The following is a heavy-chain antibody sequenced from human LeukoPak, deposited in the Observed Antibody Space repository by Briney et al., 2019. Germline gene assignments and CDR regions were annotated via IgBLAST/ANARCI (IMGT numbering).Heavy chain of an antibody. D-gene: IGHD2-2*01. J-gene: IGHJ3*02. V-gene: IGHV4-34*01. Sequence: SETLSLTCAVYGGSLSGYYWSWIRQPPGRGLEWIGEINRSGSANYNPSLKSRVTVSVDTSKNQFSLKLSSVTAADTAVYYCARFCSSTSCLEHDAFDIWGQGTMVTVSS. CDR2: INRSGSA. CDR1: GGSLSGYY. CDR3: ARFCSSTSCLEHDAFDI.